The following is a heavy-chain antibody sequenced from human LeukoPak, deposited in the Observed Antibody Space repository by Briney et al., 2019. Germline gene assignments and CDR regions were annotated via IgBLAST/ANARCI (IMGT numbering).Heavy chain of an antibody. V-gene: IGHV4-4*07. Sequence: PSETLSLTCTVSGGSISGYYWSWIRQPAGKGLEWIGRMSTSGNSNYIPSLVSRVTMSVDTSKNQFSLKLSSVTAADTAVYYCARAEVTIFGYWGQGTLVTVSS. J-gene: IGHJ4*02. CDR2: MSTSGNS. CDR1: GGSISGYY. CDR3: ARAEVTIFGY. D-gene: IGHD3-3*01.